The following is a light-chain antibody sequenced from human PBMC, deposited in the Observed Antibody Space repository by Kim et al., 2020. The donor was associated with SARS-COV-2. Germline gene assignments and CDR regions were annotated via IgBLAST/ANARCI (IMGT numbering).Light chain of an antibody. CDR3: QTWDTGIVV. Sequence: QPVLTQSPSASASLGASVKLTCSLSSDHNTYAVTWHQQQPEKGPRYLLKLNSDGSHSKGDGIPDRFSGSSSGAERYLSISSLQSEDVADYYCQTWDTGIVVFGGGTKVTVL. CDR1: SDHNTYA. J-gene: IGLJ2*01. V-gene: IGLV4-69*01. CDR2: LNSDGSH.